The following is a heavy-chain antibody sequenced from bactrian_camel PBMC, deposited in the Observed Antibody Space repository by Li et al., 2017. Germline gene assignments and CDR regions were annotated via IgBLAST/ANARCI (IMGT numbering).Heavy chain of an antibody. Sequence: QLVESGGGLVQPGGSLRLSCAASGYSYSSYCMGWFRQAPGKEREGVAGIESDGSTSYTDPVKGRFTISQDSGKNILYLQMNSLEVEDTATYYCAGKTHFAAAAGPWGDFGFWAQGTQVTVS. V-gene: IGHV3S26*01. CDR2: IESDGST. J-gene: IGHJ6*01. CDR3: AGKTHFAAAAGPWGDFGF. D-gene: IGHD1*01. CDR1: GYSYSSYC.